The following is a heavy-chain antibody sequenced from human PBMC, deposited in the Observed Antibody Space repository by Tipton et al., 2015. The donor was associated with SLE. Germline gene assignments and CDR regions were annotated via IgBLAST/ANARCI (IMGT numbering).Heavy chain of an antibody. J-gene: IGHJ6*02. CDR1: GGSISSSSYY. CDR2: IYYSGST. D-gene: IGHD6-13*01. CDR3: ARDIAAAGDYYGMDV. Sequence: TLSLTCTVSGGSISSSSYYWGWFRLPPGKGLAWIGSIYYSGSTYYNPSLKSRVTISVDTSKNQFSLKLSSVTAADTAVYYCARDIAAAGDYYGMDVWGQGTTVTVSS. V-gene: IGHV4-39*07.